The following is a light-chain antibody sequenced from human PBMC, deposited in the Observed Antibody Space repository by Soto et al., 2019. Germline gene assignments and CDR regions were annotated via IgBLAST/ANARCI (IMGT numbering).Light chain of an antibody. CDR3: QKYLSALWT. J-gene: IGKJ1*01. Sequence: DIQMTQSPSSLSTSVGDRVTITCRASQGISNYLAWYQQKPGKVPKLLIYAAFTLQSGVPSRFSGSGSGTDFTLTISSLQPEDVATYYCQKYLSALWTFGQGTKVDIK. V-gene: IGKV1-27*01. CDR2: AAF. CDR1: QGISNY.